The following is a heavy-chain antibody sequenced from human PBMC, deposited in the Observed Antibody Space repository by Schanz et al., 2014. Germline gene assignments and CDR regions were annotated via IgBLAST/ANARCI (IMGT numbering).Heavy chain of an antibody. CDR2: VSRSTPDI. J-gene: IGHJ5*01. Sequence: EVQLVESGGGLVQPGGSLRLSCTASGFTFSSYSMNWVRQAPGKGLEWVSYVSRSTPDIYYADSVKGRFTMSRDNAKNSVFLQRNSLRAEDTAVYYCAKTPREYCNYDNCPNWFASWGQGTLVTASS. CDR1: GFTFSSYS. CDR3: AKTPREYCNYDNCPNWFAS. V-gene: IGHV3-48*01. D-gene: IGHD2-15*01.